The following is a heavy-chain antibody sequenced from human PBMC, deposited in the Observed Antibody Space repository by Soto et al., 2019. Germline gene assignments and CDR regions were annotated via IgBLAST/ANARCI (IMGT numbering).Heavy chain of an antibody. V-gene: IGHV3-23*01. Sequence: PGGSLRLSCAASGFTFNSYAMSWVRQAPGKGLEWVSAISGSGGSTYYADSVKGRFTISRDNSKNTLYLQMNSLRAEDTAVYYCAKVFSRAARPGDYFDYWGQGTLVTVSS. D-gene: IGHD6-6*01. CDR3: AKVFSRAARPGDYFDY. J-gene: IGHJ4*02. CDR2: ISGSGGST. CDR1: GFTFNSYA.